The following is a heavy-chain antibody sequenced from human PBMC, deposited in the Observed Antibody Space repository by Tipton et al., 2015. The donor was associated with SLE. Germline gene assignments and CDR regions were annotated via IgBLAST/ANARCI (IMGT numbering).Heavy chain of an antibody. CDR3: ARPSNWGIDAFDI. V-gene: IGHV4-59*01. CDR1: GGSISGFY. Sequence: TLSLTCTVSGGSISGFYWSWIRQPPGKGLEWIGYIYNIGTTNNNPPLKSRVTLSLDTSKNQFSLKLTSVTAADTAAYYCARPSNWGIDAFDIWGQGTMVTVSS. D-gene: IGHD7-27*01. J-gene: IGHJ3*02. CDR2: IYNIGTT.